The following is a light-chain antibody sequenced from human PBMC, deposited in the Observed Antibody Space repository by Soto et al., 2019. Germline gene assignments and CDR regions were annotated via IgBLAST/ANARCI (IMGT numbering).Light chain of an antibody. CDR2: RDN. CDR1: NIGTKT. J-gene: IGLJ3*02. V-gene: IGLV3-9*01. Sequence: SYELTQPLSVSVALGQTARITCGGNNIGTKTVHWHQQKPGQAPVLVIYRDNSRPSGIPERFSGSNSGNTATLTISRAQGGDEADYYCHVWDTSTVVFGGGTKLTVL. CDR3: HVWDTSTVV.